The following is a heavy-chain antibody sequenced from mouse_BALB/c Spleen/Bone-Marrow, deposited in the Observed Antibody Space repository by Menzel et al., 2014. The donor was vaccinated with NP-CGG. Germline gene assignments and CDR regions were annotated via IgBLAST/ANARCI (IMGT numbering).Heavy chain of an antibody. D-gene: IGHD2-2*01. CDR3: TGFYDGYDVVSWFAY. V-gene: IGHV1S22*01. CDR1: GYTYTSYW. J-gene: IGHJ3*01. CDR2: IYTGSGST. Sequence: GYELVRLGDSVQLSCKASGYTYTSYWMHWVKQRHGQGLEWIGNIYTGSGSTKYVEPFKSKGTLTEDTSSSTAYMHRSRLTSEDSAVYYCTGFYDGYDVVSWFAYWGQGTLVTVSA.